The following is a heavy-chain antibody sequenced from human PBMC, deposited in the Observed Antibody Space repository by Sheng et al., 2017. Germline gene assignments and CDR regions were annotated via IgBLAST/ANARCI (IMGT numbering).Heavy chain of an antibody. Sequence: QVQLVESGGGVVQPGRSLRLSCAASGFTFSSYGIHWVRQAPGKGLEWVAVISYDGSNEYYGDSVKGRFTIARDNSKDTLYLQMNSLRGEDTAVYYCARGPIKGRGFNYGTDYWGQGTLVTVSS. CDR2: ISYDGSNE. CDR1: GFTFSSYG. D-gene: IGHD5-18*01. J-gene: IGHJ4*02. V-gene: IGHV3-30*04. CDR3: ARGPIKGRGFNYGTDY.